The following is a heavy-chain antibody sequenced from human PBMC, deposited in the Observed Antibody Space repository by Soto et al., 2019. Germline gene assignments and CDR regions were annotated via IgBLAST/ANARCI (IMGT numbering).Heavy chain of an antibody. J-gene: IGHJ6*02. CDR2: IWFAGSKK. CDR3: ARDRLVPYGYGMDV. D-gene: IGHD2-2*01. V-gene: IGHV3-33*01. CDR1: GFTFRSYG. Sequence: QMQLVESGGGVVQPGRSLRLSCAASGFTFRSYGIHWVRQAPGKGLEWVALIWFAGSKKYYVDSVKGRLAVSRDNSKNTLYRQMNSLRVEDTAVYYCARDRLVPYGYGMDVWGQGTTVTIS.